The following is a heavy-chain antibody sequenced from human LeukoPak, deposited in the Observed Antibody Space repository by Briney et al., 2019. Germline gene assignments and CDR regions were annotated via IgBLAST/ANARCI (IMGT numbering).Heavy chain of an antibody. CDR2: TNTDGSST. V-gene: IGHV3-74*01. J-gene: IGHJ4*02. D-gene: IGHD6-13*01. CDR1: GFSFSSYW. Sequence: GGSLRLSCAASGFSFSSYWMHWVRQAPGKGLVWVSHTNTDGSSTDYADSVKGRFTISRDNAKNTLYLQMNSLRAEDTAVYYCARRTYISAAGHFDYWGQGTLVTVSS. CDR3: ARRTYISAAGHFDY.